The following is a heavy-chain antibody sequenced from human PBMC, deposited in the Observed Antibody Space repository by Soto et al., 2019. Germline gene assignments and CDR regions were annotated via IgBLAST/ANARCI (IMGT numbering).Heavy chain of an antibody. CDR1: GYRFTSYW. Sequence: GESLKISCKGSGYRFTSYWIAWVRQMPGRGLEWMGIIYPGDSDTRYSPSLEGQVTISADKSISTSYLQWSSLKASDTAIYYCARQSMADYWGQGTLVTVSS. J-gene: IGHJ4*02. V-gene: IGHV5-51*01. CDR2: IYPGDSDT. D-gene: IGHD6-6*01. CDR3: ARQSMADY.